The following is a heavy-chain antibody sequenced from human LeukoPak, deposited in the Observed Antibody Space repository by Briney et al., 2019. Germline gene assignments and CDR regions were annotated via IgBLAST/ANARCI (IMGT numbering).Heavy chain of an antibody. J-gene: IGHJ3*02. CDR2: ISYDGSNK. CDR3: ARESTFGAFDI. D-gene: IGHD3-10*01. V-gene: IGHV3-30*01. Sequence: GGSLRLSCAASGFTLSSYAMHWVRQAPGKGLEWVAVISYDGSNKYYADSVKGRFTISRDNSKNTLYLQMNSLRAEDTAVYYCARESTFGAFDIWGQGTMVTVSS. CDR1: GFTLSSYA.